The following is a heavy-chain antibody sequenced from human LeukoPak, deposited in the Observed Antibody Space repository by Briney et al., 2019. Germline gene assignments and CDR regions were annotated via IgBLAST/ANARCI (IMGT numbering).Heavy chain of an antibody. CDR1: GGTFSSYT. J-gene: IGHJ6*02. D-gene: IGHD2-2*01. CDR2: IIPILGIA. Sequence: GASVKVSCKASGGTFSSYTISWVRQAPGQGLEWMGRIIPILGIANYAQKFQGRVTITADKSTSTAYMELSSLRSEDTAVYYCARDMGYCSSTSCYRIDYYYYYGMDVWGQGTPVTVSS. V-gene: IGHV1-69*04. CDR3: ARDMGYCSSTSCYRIDYYYYYGMDV.